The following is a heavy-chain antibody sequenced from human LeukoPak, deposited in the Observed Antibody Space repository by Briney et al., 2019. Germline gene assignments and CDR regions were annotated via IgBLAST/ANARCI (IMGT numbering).Heavy chain of an antibody. CDR2: ISSSSSYI. D-gene: IGHD3-3*01. CDR3: ARGEAGTYYDFWSGCYSDPYYYYMDV. V-gene: IGHV3-21*05. CDR1: GFTFSSYE. J-gene: IGHJ6*03. Sequence: KPGGSLRLSCAASGFTFSSYEMNWVRQAPGKGLEWVSYISSSSSYIYYADSVKGRFTISRDNAKNSLYLQMNSLRAEDTAVYYCARGEAGTYYDFWSGCYSDPYYYYMDVWGKGTTVTVSS.